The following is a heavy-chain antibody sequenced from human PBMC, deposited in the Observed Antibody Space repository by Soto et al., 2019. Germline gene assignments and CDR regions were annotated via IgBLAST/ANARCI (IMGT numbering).Heavy chain of an antibody. Sequence: ASVKVSCKASGGTFSSYAISWVRQAPGQGLEWMGGIIPIFGTANYAQKFQGRVTITADESTSTAYMELSSLRSEDTAVYYCARDRFDSSEYYYYGMDVWGQGTTVTVSS. J-gene: IGHJ6*02. CDR1: GGTFSSYA. CDR2: IIPIFGTA. CDR3: ARDRFDSSEYYYYGMDV. V-gene: IGHV1-69*13. D-gene: IGHD6-25*01.